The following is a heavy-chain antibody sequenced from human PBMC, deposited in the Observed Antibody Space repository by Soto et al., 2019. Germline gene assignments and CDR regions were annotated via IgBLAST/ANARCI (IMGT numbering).Heavy chain of an antibody. CDR3: ASKADCGGDCYAFDS. V-gene: IGHV1-69*06. J-gene: IGHJ4*02. D-gene: IGHD2-21*02. CDR1: GGIFSSNT. CDR2: IIPLFGTA. Sequence: QVYLVQSGAEVKKPGSSVKISCKASGGIFSSNTINWVRQAAGQGLEWMGGIIPLFGTANYAEKFQGRVTITGDKSTKTEYMELTSLRSDDTAVYYCASKADCGGDCYAFDSWGQGTLVTVSS.